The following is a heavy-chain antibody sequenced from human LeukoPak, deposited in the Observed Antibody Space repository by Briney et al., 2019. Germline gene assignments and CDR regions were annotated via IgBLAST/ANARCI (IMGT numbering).Heavy chain of an antibody. Sequence: ASVKVSCKVSGYTLTESSMHWVRQAPGKGLEWVVGFDPEDGQTFYAQNFQGRVTVTEDTATDTAYMELRSLRPDDTAVYYCGTVPGYTSGWTPTDYWGQGTLVTVSS. CDR3: GTVPGYTSGWTPTDY. CDR1: GYTLTESS. D-gene: IGHD6-19*01. V-gene: IGHV1-24*01. J-gene: IGHJ4*02. CDR2: FDPEDGQT.